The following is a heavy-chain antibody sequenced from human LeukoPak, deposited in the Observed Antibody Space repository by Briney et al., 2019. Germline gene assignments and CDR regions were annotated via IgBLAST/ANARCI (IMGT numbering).Heavy chain of an antibody. D-gene: IGHD1-26*01. Sequence: PGGSLRLSCAASGFTFSSYAMHWVRQAPGKGLEWVAVISYDGSNKYYADSVKGRFTISRDNSKNTLYLQMNSLRAEDTAVYYCAREGVGAPWYFDYWGQGTLVTVSS. J-gene: IGHJ4*02. V-gene: IGHV3-30-3*01. CDR3: AREGVGAPWYFDY. CDR1: GFTFSSYA. CDR2: ISYDGSNK.